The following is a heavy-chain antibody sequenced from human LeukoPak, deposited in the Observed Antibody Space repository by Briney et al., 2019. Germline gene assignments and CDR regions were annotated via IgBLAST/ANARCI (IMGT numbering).Heavy chain of an antibody. Sequence: ASVKVSCKASGYTFTGYYMHWVRQAPGQGLEWMGRINPNSGGTNYAQKFQGRVTMTRDTSISTAYMELSRLRSDDTAVYYCVGTGYCSGGSCYSSDFDYWGQGTLVTVSS. J-gene: IGHJ4*02. CDR2: INPNSGGT. CDR1: GYTFTGYY. V-gene: IGHV1-2*06. CDR3: VGTGYCSGGSCYSSDFDY. D-gene: IGHD2-15*01.